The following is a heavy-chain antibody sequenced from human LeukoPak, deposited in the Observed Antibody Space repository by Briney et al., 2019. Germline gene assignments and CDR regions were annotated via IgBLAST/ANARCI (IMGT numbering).Heavy chain of an antibody. Sequence: PSETLSLTCTVSGGSISSYYWSWIRQPAGKGLEWIGRIYTSGSTNYNPSLKSRVTMSVDTSKNQFFLKLSSVTAADTAVYYCAREGLRVTIFGVAQYCMDVWGQGTTVTVSS. V-gene: IGHV4-4*07. CDR2: IYTSGST. D-gene: IGHD3-3*01. J-gene: IGHJ6*02. CDR3: AREGLRVTIFGVAQYCMDV. CDR1: GGSISSYY.